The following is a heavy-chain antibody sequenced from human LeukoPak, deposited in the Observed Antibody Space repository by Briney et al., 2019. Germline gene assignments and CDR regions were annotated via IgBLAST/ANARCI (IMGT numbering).Heavy chain of an antibody. J-gene: IGHJ3*02. Sequence: GGSLRLSCAASGFTFSSSNMNWVRQAPGKGLEWVSSISSSSSYIYYADSVKGRFTISRDNAKNSLYLQMNSLRAEDTAVYYCARDGEMRAFDIWGQGTMVTVSS. CDR1: GFTFSSSN. CDR2: ISSSSSYI. V-gene: IGHV3-21*01. CDR3: ARDGEMRAFDI.